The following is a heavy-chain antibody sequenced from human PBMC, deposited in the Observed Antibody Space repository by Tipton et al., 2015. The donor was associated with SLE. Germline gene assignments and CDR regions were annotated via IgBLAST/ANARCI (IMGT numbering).Heavy chain of an antibody. J-gene: IGHJ4*02. D-gene: IGHD6-19*01. CDR3: ARLRLNRSGWYGFDY. CDR1: GGSISSYY. CDR2: ISYSGST. Sequence: TLSLTCTVSGGSISSYYWSWIRQPPGKGLEWIGYISYSGSTNYNPSLKSRVTISVDTSKNQFSLKLSSVTAADTAVYYCARLRLNRSGWYGFDYWGQGTLVTVSS. V-gene: IGHV4-59*08.